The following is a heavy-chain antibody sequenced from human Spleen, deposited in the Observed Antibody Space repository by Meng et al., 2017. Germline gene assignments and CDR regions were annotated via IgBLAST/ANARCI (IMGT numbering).Heavy chain of an antibody. D-gene: IGHD2-21*01. Sequence: QVQLVQSGAEVKKHGASVTVSCKASGYTFPDYWLHWVRRAPGQGLEWMGRINPKSGDTHYAQRFQGRVSMTADTYIGTAYVELSGLRSDDTAIYYCVRDENISLGKLFGDYWGQGTLVTVSS. CDR2: INPKSGDT. CDR3: VRDENISLGKLFGDY. CDR1: GYTFPDYW. V-gene: IGHV1-2*06. J-gene: IGHJ4*02.